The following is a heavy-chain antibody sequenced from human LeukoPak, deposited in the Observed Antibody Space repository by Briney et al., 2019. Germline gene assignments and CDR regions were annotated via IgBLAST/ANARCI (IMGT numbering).Heavy chain of an antibody. V-gene: IGHV1-46*01. J-gene: IGHJ4*02. CDR2: INPSGDNT. D-gene: IGHD4-11*01. Sequence: GASVKVSCTASGYTFTHNFMHWVRQAPGQGLEWMGIINPSGDNTWYAQKFQGRVTMTRDMATSTDYMEVNSLRSEDTAVYYCAREANRQYYFDYWGQGTLVTVSS. CDR1: GYTFTHNF. CDR3: AREANRQYYFDY.